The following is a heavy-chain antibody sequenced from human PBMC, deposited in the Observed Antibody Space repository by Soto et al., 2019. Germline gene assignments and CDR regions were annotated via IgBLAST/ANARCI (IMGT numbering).Heavy chain of an antibody. D-gene: IGHD6-13*01. J-gene: IGHJ6*02. Sequence: ESGGGLVTPGGSLRLSCVASGFSISDDYMTWIRQAPGKGLEWVSHISSSSIYTSYAHSVKGRFTISRDNAKNSLYLQMNSLTSEDTAVYYCARDSGSSKYGLDVWGQGTTVIVSS. CDR3: ARDSGSSKYGLDV. CDR1: GFSISDDY. V-gene: IGHV3-11*06. CDR2: ISSSSIYT.